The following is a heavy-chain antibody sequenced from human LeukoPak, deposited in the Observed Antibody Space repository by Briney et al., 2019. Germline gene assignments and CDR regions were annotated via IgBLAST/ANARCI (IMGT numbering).Heavy chain of an antibody. V-gene: IGHV3-23*01. J-gene: IGHJ4*02. CDR3: ASPRVIQLWYRSIDY. CDR2: ISGSGGTT. CDR1: GFTFSSYA. Sequence: GGSLRLSCAASGFTFSSYAMSWVRQAPGKGLEWVSSISGSGGTTYYADSVRGRFTISRDNSKNTLYLQMNSLRAEDTAVYYCASPRVIQLWYRSIDYWGQGTLVTVSS. D-gene: IGHD5-18*01.